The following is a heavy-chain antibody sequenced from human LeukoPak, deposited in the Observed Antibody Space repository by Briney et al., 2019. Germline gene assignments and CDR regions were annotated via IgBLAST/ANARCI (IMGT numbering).Heavy chain of an antibody. J-gene: IGHJ6*02. CDR2: ISYDGSNK. Sequence: PGRSLRLSCAASGFTFSSYAMHWVRQAPGKGLEWVAVISYDGSNKYYADSVKGRFTISRDNSKNTLYLQMNSLRAEDTAVYYCARELPAASSYYYGMDVWGQGTTVTVSS. CDR1: GFTFSSYA. D-gene: IGHD2-2*01. V-gene: IGHV3-30*04. CDR3: ARELPAASSYYYGMDV.